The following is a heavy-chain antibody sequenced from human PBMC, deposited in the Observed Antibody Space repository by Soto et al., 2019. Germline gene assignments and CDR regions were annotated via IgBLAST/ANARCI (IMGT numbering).Heavy chain of an antibody. CDR1: GGTFSSYA. CDR3: ASGYCSGGSCSPRYYYYGMDV. J-gene: IGHJ6*02. D-gene: IGHD2-15*01. Sequence: QVQLVQSGAEVKKPGSSVKVSCKASGGTFSSYAISWVRQAPGQGLEWMGGIIPIFGTANYAQKFQGRVTITADESTXXAXMXRSSLRSEDTAVYYCASGYCSGGSCSPRYYYYGMDVWGQGTTVTVSS. CDR2: IIPIFGTA. V-gene: IGHV1-69*12.